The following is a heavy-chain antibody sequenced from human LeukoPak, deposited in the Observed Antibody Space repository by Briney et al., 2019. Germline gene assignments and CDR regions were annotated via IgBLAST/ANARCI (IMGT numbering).Heavy chain of an antibody. V-gene: IGHV3-7*01. CDR2: IRQDGSEK. CDR3: ARTRITMIVGLASRFDY. Sequence: GGSLRLSCAASGFIVSSNYMSWVRQAPGKGLEWVANIRQDGSEKYYVDSVKGRFTISRDNAKNSLYLQMNSLRAEDTAVYYCARTRITMIVGLASRFDYWGQGTLVTVSS. D-gene: IGHD3-22*01. CDR1: GFIVSSNY. J-gene: IGHJ4*02.